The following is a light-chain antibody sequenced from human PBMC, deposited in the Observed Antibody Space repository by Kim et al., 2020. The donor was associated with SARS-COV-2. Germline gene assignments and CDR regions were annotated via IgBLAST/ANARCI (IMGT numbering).Light chain of an antibody. CDR1: QSISSH. CDR2: AAS. Sequence: DIQMTQSPSSLSASVGDRVTITCRTTQSISSHLNWYQQKPGKAPKLLISAASTLQGGVPSRFSGSGSETDFTLTISSLQPEDFATYFCQQSYITPRTFGPGTKVDIK. V-gene: IGKV1-39*01. J-gene: IGKJ3*01. CDR3: QQSYITPRT.